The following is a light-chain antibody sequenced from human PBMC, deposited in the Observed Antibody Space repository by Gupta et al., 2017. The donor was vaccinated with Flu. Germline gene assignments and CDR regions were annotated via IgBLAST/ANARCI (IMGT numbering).Light chain of an antibody. CDR2: GAS. CDR3: QHYAGSPYS. J-gene: IGKJ2*03. CDR1: QGLSSSF. Sequence: EIVLTQSPGTLSLSPGGRATLSCRASQGLSSSFLAWYQQKPGQAPRLLIYGASSRATGIPDSFSGSGSWTDFTLTISSLEPEDFAVYYCQHYAGSPYSFGQGTKLEIK. V-gene: IGKV3-20*01.